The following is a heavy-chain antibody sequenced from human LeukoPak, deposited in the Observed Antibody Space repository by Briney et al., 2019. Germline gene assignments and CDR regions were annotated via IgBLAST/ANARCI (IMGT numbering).Heavy chain of an antibody. CDR2: IYTSGST. J-gene: IGHJ4*02. Sequence: SQTLSLTCTVSGGSISSGSYYWSWIRQPAGKGLEWIGRIYTSGSTNYNPSLKSRVTISVDTSKNQFSLKLSSVTAADTAVYYCARGRDYYDIDWGQGTLVTVSS. D-gene: IGHD3-22*01. CDR1: GGSISSGSYY. V-gene: IGHV4-61*02. CDR3: ARGRDYYDID.